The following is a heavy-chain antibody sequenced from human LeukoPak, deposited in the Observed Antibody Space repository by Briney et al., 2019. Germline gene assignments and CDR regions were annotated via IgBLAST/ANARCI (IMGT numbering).Heavy chain of an antibody. J-gene: IGHJ4*02. D-gene: IGHD4-23*01. V-gene: IGHV3-21*01. CDR1: GFTFSSYS. Sequence: GGSLRLPCAASGFTFSSYSMNWVRQAPGKGLEWVSSISSSSSYIYYADSVEGRFTISRDNAKNSLYLQMNSLRAEDTAVYYCARAFYGGKNYFDYWGQGTLVTVSS. CDR2: ISSSSSYI. CDR3: ARAFYGGKNYFDY.